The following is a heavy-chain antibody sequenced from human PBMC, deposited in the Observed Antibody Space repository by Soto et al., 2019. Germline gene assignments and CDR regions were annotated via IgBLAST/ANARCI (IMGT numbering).Heavy chain of an antibody. J-gene: IGHJ4*02. Sequence: SETLSLTXTVSGGSISSGGYYWSWIRQHPGKGLEWIGYIYYSGSTYYNPSLKSRVTISVDTSKNQFSLKLSSVTAADTAVYYCARETMVRGVPIWGQGTLVTVSS. CDR2: IYYSGST. D-gene: IGHD3-10*01. CDR1: GGSISSGGYY. CDR3: ARETMVRGVPI. V-gene: IGHV4-31*02.